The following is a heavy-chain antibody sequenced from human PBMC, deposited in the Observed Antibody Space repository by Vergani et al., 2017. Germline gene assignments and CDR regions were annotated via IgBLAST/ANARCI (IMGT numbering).Heavy chain of an antibody. Sequence: QVQLVQSGSELKKPGASVKVPCKASGYTFTSYAMNWVRQAPGQGCEWMGWINTNTGNPTYAQGFTGRFVFSLDTSVSTAYLQISSLKAEDTAVYYCARANYRYNWSYVRYYYYMVVWGKGATVTVSS. CDR1: GYTFTSYA. D-gene: IGHD1-7*01. V-gene: IGHV7-4-1*02. CDR3: ARANYRYNWSYVRYYYYMVV. CDR2: INTNTGNP. J-gene: IGHJ6*03.